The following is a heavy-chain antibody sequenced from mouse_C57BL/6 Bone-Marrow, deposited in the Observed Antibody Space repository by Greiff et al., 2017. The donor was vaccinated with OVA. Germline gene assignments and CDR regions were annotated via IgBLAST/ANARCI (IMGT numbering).Heavy chain of an antibody. CDR2: ISDGGSYT. Sequence: EVQLVESGGGLVKPGGSLKLSCAASGFTFSSYAMSWVRQTPEKRLEWVATISDGGSYTYYPDNVKGRFTISRDNAKNNLYLQMTSLRSEDTAMYYCARQGWFAYWGQGTLVTVSA. CDR1: GFTFSSYA. CDR3: ARQGWFAY. V-gene: IGHV5-4*01. J-gene: IGHJ3*01.